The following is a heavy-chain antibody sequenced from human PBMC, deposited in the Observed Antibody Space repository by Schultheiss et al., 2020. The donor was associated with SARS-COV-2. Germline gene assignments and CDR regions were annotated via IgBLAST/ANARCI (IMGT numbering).Heavy chain of an antibody. D-gene: IGHD6-25*01. CDR3: ARHAVAAAPSNFDY. CDR1: GFSLTTYW. J-gene: IGHJ4*02. V-gene: IGHV5-51*01. CDR2: IFPADSET. Sequence: GESLKISCQGSGFSLTTYWIGWARQMPGKGPEWMGIIFPADSETRYSPSFQGQVTISADKSISTAYLQWSSLKASDTAMYYCARHAVAAAPSNFDYWGQGTLVTVSS.